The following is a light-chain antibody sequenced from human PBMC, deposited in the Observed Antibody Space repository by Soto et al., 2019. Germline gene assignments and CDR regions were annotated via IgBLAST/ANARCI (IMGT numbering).Light chain of an antibody. CDR1: SGSIASNY. CDR3: QSYDSTVV. V-gene: IGLV6-57*04. J-gene: IGLJ2*01. CDR2: EDN. Sequence: NFMLTQPHSVSESPVKTVTISCTRSSGSIASNYVQWYQQRPGSAPTTVIYEDNQRPSGVPDRFSGSIDSSSNSASLTISGLKTEDEADYYCQSYDSTVVFGGGTKVTVL.